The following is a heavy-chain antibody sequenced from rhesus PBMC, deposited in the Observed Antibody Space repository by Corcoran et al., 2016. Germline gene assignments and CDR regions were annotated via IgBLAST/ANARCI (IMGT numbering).Heavy chain of an antibody. CDR3: TTDPAYFDY. D-gene: IGHD6-25*01. Sequence: EVQLVESGAGLVQPSGSLRLSCAASGFTFSNSWLRWVRQAPGKGLGWVARIKRKADVCAADYAASVKGTFTISSDDSKNSLYLQMNSLKTEDTAVYYCTTDPAYFDYGGQGVRVTFFS. CDR1: GFTFSNSW. CDR2: IKRKADVCAA. J-gene: IGHJ4*01. V-gene: IGHV3-30*02.